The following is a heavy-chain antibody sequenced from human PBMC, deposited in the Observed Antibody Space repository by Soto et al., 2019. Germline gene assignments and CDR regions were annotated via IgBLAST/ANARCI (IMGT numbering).Heavy chain of an antibody. CDR3: ARDKVGAVDH. D-gene: IGHD1-26*01. CDR1: GNTFTSND. J-gene: IGHJ4*02. V-gene: IGHV1-8*01. CDR2: MNPNRSNT. Sequence: QVQLVQSGADVKKPGASVKLSCKTSGNTFTSNDINWVRQATGQGLEWMGWMNPNRSNTGYAQKFQGRVTMTRNTSISTAYMELSSLRSEDTAVYYCARDKVGAVDHWAQGTLVTV.